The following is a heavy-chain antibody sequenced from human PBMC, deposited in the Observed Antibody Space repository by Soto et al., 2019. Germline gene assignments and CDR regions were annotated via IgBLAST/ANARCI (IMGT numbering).Heavy chain of an antibody. CDR3: AGATSHQWYYMDV. D-gene: IGHD6-19*01. V-gene: IGHV6-1*01. CDR1: GDSVSSNSAA. Sequence: LSQTLSLTCAISGDSVSSNSAAWNWIRLSTSRGLEWLARTYYRSRWYNDYAVSVRSRITVNPDTSKNQFSLQLTSVTPEDTAVYYCAGATSHQWYYMDVWGKGTTVTVSS. J-gene: IGHJ6*03. CDR2: TYYRSRWYN.